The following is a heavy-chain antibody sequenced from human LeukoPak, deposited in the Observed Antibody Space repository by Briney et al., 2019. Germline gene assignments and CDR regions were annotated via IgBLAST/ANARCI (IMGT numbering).Heavy chain of an antibody. V-gene: IGHV3-7*01. CDR3: ARDKIVGASKFDY. CDR2: IKQDESEK. Sequence: GGSLRLSCAVSGFTFSNYWMSWVRQAPGKGLEWVAHIKQDESEKYYVDSVKGRFTISRDNAKNSLYLQINSLRAEDTAIYYCARDKIVGASKFDYRGQGTLVTVSS. J-gene: IGHJ4*02. CDR1: GFTFSNYW. D-gene: IGHD1-26*01.